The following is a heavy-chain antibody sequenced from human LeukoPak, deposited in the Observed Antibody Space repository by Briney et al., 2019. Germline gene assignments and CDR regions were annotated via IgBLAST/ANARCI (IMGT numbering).Heavy chain of an antibody. CDR1: GFTFSGYA. D-gene: IGHD6-19*01. V-gene: IGHV3-23*01. J-gene: IGHJ4*02. Sequence: GGSLRLSCAASGFTFSGYAMSWVRQAPGKGLEWVSGISGSGGSTYYADSVKGRFTISRDNSKKTLYLQMSSLRAEDAAVYYCAKAGSGWYYSFDSWGQGTLVTVSS. CDR3: AKAGSGWYYSFDS. CDR2: ISGSGGST.